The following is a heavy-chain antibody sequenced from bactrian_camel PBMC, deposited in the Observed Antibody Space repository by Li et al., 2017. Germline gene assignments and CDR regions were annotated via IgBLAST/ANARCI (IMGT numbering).Heavy chain of an antibody. Sequence: VQLVESGGGSVQAGGSLRLSCAASGDVTDQYRMAWFRQAPGKKREGVAAIASDGATSYRDSVKGRFTISHGNPRNTVYLQMDSLKPEDTAVYHCAAVSVFLSTRPCGGQGTQVTVS. J-gene: IGHJ4*01. V-gene: IGHV3S53*01. CDR1: GDVTDQYR. CDR3: AAVSVFLSTRPC. CDR2: IASDGAT.